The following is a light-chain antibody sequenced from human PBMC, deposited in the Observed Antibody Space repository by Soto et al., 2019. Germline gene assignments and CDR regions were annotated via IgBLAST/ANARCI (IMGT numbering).Light chain of an antibody. J-gene: IGKJ5*01. CDR2: DAS. V-gene: IGKV3-11*01. Sequence: VFKQSPATLSFSPGERATLSCRASQSVSNYLAWYQQKPGQAPRLLIYDASNRATDIPARFSGSGSGTDFTLTISSLEPEDFAVYYCQQRSNWPPFTFGQGTRLE. CDR3: QQRSNWPPFT. CDR1: QSVSNY.